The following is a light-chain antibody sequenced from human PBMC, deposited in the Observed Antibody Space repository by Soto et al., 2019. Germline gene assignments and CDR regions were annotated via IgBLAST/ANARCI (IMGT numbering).Light chain of an antibody. CDR3: ATWDDSLNAVV. CDR2: YDD. J-gene: IGLJ2*01. Sequence: QSVLTQPPSVSDAPRQRVTISCSGSSSNIGNKAVNWYQQLPGKAPKLLIYYDDLLPSGGSDRFSGSKSGTSASLAISGRQSEDEADYYCATWDDSLNAVVFGGGTKLTVL. V-gene: IGLV1-36*01. CDR1: SSNIGNKA.